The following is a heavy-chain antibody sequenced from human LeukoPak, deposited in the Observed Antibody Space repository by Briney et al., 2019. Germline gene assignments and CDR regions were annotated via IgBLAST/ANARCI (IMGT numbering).Heavy chain of an antibody. Sequence: PPETLSLTCAVYGGSFSGYYWSWIRQPPGKGLEWIGEINHSGSTNYNPSLKSRVIISVDTSKNHFSLKLNSVTAADTAVYHCARQQGDYVDYWGQGTLVTVSS. CDR1: GGSFSGYY. J-gene: IGHJ4*02. CDR2: INHSGST. V-gene: IGHV4-34*01. D-gene: IGHD6-13*01. CDR3: ARQQGDYVDY.